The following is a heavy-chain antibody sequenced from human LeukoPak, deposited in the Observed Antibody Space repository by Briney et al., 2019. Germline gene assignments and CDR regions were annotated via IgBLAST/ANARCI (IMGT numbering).Heavy chain of an antibody. CDR1: GGSFSGYY. Sequence: SETLSLTCAVYGGSFSGYYWSWIRQPPGKGLEWIGEINHSGSTNYNPSLKSRVTISVDTSKNQFSLKLSSVTAADTAVYYCARGGYCSSTSCHPDYWGQGTLVTVFS. J-gene: IGHJ4*02. V-gene: IGHV4-34*01. CDR2: INHSGST. CDR3: ARGGYCSSTSCHPDY. D-gene: IGHD2-2*01.